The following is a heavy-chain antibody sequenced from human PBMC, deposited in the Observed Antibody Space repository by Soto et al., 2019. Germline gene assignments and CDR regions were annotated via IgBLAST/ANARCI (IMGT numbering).Heavy chain of an antibody. CDR3: ASSDGVPASASYYYYYGMDV. CDR2: IIPIFGTA. Sequence: SVKVSCKASGGTFSSYAISWVRQAPGQGLESMGGIIPIFGTANYAQKFQGRVTITADESTSTAYMELSSLRSEGTAVYYCASSDGVPASASYYYYYGMDVWGQGTTVTVSS. D-gene: IGHD2-2*01. V-gene: IGHV1-69*13. J-gene: IGHJ6*02. CDR1: GGTFSSYA.